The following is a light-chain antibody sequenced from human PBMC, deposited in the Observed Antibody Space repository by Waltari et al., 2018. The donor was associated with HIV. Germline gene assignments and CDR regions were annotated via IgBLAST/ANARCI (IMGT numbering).Light chain of an antibody. J-gene: IGKJ1*01. CDR2: GAS. CDR1: QNIGTN. Sequence: EIVMTQSPATLSVSPGERATLSCRASQNIGTNLAWYQQKPGQAPRLLIYGASTRATGIPARFSGSGAGIEFTLAISSLQAEDFAVYYCQQYDTWPPKTFGQGTKVEIK. CDR3: QQYDTWPPKT. V-gene: IGKV3-15*01.